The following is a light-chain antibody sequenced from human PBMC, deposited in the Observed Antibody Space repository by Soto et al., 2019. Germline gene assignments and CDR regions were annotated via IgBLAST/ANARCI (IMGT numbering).Light chain of an antibody. Sequence: VFTQSPCTLSLSPGERATLSCRASQTVTSNFLAWYQEKPGQAPRLLIYGASTRATGIPARFSGSGSGTEFTLTISSLQSEDFAVYYCQQYNNWPETFGQGTKVE. CDR1: QTVTSN. CDR3: QQYNNWPET. V-gene: IGKV3-15*01. CDR2: GAS. J-gene: IGKJ1*01.